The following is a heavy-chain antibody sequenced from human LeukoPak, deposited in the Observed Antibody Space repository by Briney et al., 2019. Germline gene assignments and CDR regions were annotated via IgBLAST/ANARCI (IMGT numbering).Heavy chain of an antibody. D-gene: IGHD5-24*01. Sequence: SETLSLTCAVYGGSFSGYYWSWIRQPPGKGLEWIGEINHSGSTNYNPSLKSRVTISVDTSKNQFSPKLSSVTAADTAVYYCARREMATIKWGQGTLVTVSS. V-gene: IGHV4-34*01. CDR2: INHSGST. J-gene: IGHJ4*02. CDR1: GGSFSGYY. CDR3: ARREMATIK.